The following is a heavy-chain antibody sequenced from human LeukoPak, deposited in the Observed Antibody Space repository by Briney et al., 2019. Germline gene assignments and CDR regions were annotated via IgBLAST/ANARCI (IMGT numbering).Heavy chain of an antibody. Sequence: GASVKVSCKVSGYTLTQLAMHWVRRVPGKGLEWMGGFDPEDGDRIYAQRFQGRVTMTEDTSTDTAYMELSSLRSDDTAVYYCSTHANGYYYHWGQGTLVTVSS. D-gene: IGHD3-22*01. CDR3: STHANGYYYH. V-gene: IGHV1-24*01. J-gene: IGHJ4*02. CDR2: FDPEDGDR. CDR1: GYTLTQLA.